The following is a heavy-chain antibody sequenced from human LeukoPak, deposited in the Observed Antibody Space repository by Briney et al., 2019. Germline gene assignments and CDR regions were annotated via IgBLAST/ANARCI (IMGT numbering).Heavy chain of an antibody. V-gene: IGHV1-46*01. J-gene: IGHJ6*02. CDR2: INPSGGST. CDR3: AREVAYCGGDCYPDNYYYCGMDV. Sequence: ASVKVSCKASGYTFASYYMHWVRQAPGQGLEWMGIINPSGGSTSYAQKFQGRVTMTRDTSTSTVYMELSSLRSEDTAVYYCAREVAYCGGDCYPDNYYYCGMDVWGQGTTVTVSS. D-gene: IGHD2-21*02. CDR1: GYTFASYY.